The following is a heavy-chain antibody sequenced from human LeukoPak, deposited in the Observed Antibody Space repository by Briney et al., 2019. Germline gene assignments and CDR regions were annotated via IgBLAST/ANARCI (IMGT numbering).Heavy chain of an antibody. Sequence: PGGSLRLSCAASGFTFDDYAMHWVRQAPGKGLEWVSGISWNSGNIAYADSVKGRFTVSRDSAKNSLYLQMNSLRVEDTALYYCVKDDRYQSISSRLGYFDHWGQGTLVTVSS. V-gene: IGHV3-9*01. CDR1: GFTFDDYA. D-gene: IGHD3-16*02. J-gene: IGHJ4*02. CDR2: ISWNSGNI. CDR3: VKDDRYQSISSRLGYFDH.